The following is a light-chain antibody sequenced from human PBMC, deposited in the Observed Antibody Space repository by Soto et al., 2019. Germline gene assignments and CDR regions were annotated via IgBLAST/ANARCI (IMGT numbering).Light chain of an antibody. CDR3: QHYNSDSEG. CDR2: KAS. CDR1: QTISSW. J-gene: IGKJ1*01. Sequence: DIQTTHSPSTLSGSVGDRVTITCRASQTISSWLAWYQQKPGKAPKLLIYKASTLKSGVPSRFSGSGSGTEFTLTISSLQPDDFATYYCQHYNSDSEGFGQGTKVDI. V-gene: IGKV1-5*03.